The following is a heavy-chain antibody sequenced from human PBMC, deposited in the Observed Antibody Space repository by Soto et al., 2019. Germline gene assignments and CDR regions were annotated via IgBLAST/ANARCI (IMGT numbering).Heavy chain of an antibody. D-gene: IGHD2-8*01. Sequence: QVQLVQSGAEVKKPGSSVKVSCKASGYTFSNYAISWVRQAPGQGLEWMGGIIPIFDTVSYAQKFQGRGTITADESTNTAYMELSSRRSEDTSVYYCASGYCTNGVCYTIDGGDVWGQGTTVTVSS. V-gene: IGHV1-69*12. CDR1: GYTFSNYA. CDR3: ASGYCTNGVCYTIDGGDV. CDR2: IIPIFDTV. J-gene: IGHJ6*02.